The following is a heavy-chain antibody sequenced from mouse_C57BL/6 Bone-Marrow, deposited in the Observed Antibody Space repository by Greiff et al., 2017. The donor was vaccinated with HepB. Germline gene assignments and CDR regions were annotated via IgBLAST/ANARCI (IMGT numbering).Heavy chain of an antibody. J-gene: IGHJ3*01. Sequence: VQLQQPGPVLVKPGASVKMSCKASGYTFTDYYMNWVKQSHGKSLEWIGVINPYNGGTNYNQKFKGKATLTVDKSSSTAYMELNSLTSEDSAVYYCSRSPWDGGFAYWGQGTLVTDSA. D-gene: IGHD4-1*01. CDR3: SRSPWDGGFAY. V-gene: IGHV1-19*01. CDR2: INPYNGGT. CDR1: GYTFTDYY.